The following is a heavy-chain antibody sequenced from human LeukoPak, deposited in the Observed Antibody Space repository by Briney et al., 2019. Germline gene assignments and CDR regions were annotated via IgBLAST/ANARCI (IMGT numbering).Heavy chain of an antibody. CDR3: ARGARKGDDYGGFFDY. V-gene: IGHV3-23*01. J-gene: IGHJ4*02. D-gene: IGHD4-23*01. CDR2: IRPSGDNT. Sequence: GGSLRLSCAASGFTFSSYDMTWVRQAPGRGLEWVSSIRPSGDNTYYGDSVKGRFTISRDNSKNTLYLQMNSLRAEDTAVYYCARGARKGDDYGGFFDYWGQGTLVTVSS. CDR1: GFTFSSYD.